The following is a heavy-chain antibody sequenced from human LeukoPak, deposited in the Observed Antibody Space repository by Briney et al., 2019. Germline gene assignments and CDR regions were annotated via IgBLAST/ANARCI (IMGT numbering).Heavy chain of an antibody. Sequence: ASVKVSCRASGYTFTRHYMHWVRHAPGQGLEWMGWINPNSGGTNYAQKFQGRVTMTRDTSIRTAYMDLSRLRSDDTAVYYCDSVGFRDTAMVDYWGQGTLVTVSS. CDR1: GYTFTRHY. CDR3: DSVGFRDTAMVDY. J-gene: IGHJ4*02. D-gene: IGHD5-18*01. CDR2: INPNSGGT. V-gene: IGHV1-2*02.